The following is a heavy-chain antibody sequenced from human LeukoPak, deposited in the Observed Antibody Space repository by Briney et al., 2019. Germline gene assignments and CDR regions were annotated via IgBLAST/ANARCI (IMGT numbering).Heavy chain of an antibody. D-gene: IGHD4-17*01. CDR3: ARTPFTVTRTYYGMGV. CDR1: GYTFTSYG. Sequence: WASVKVSCKASGYTFTSYGISWVRQAPGQGLEWMGWISAYNGNTNYAQKLQGRVTMTTDTSTSTAYMELRSLRSDDTAVYYCARTPFTVTRTYYGMGVWGQGTTVTVSS. J-gene: IGHJ6*02. CDR2: ISAYNGNT. V-gene: IGHV1-18*01.